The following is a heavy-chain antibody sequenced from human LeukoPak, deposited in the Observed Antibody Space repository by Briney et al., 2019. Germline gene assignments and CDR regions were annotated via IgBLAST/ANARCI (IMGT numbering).Heavy chain of an antibody. CDR3: ARILRIASADLYYYYYYMDV. CDR2: IYFSGST. CDR1: GGSISSYH. D-gene: IGHD6-13*01. V-gene: IGHV4-59*01. J-gene: IGHJ6*03. Sequence: KSSETLSLTCTVSGGSISSYHWSWIRQPPGKGLEWIGYIYFSGSTNYNPSLKSRVTISVNTSKNQFSLKLSSVTAADTAVYYCARILRIASADLYYYYYYMDVWDKGTTVTVSS.